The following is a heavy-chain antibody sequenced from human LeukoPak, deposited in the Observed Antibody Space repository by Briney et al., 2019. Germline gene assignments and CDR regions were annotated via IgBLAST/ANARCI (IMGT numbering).Heavy chain of an antibody. Sequence: GGSLRPSCAASGFTFSSYGMHWVRQAPGKGLEWVAFIRYDGSNKYYADSVKGRFTISRDNSKNTLYLQMNSLRAEDTAVYYCAKGLGYSYGFYPPRSDYYFDYWGQGTLVTVSS. V-gene: IGHV3-30*02. CDR1: GFTFSSYG. CDR3: AKGLGYSYGFYPPRSDYYFDY. CDR2: IRYDGSNK. D-gene: IGHD5-18*01. J-gene: IGHJ4*02.